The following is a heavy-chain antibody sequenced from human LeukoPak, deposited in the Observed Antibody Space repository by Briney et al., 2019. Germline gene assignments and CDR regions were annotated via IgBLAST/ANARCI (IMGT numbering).Heavy chain of an antibody. CDR3: AKSMVRGVISEFFDY. CDR2: IKQDGSEK. V-gene: IGHV3-7*03. Sequence: PGGSLRLSCAASGFTFDDYGMSWVRQAPGKGLEWVANIKQDGSEKYYVDSVKGRFTISRDNAKNSLYLQMNSLRAEDTAVYYCAKSMVRGVISEFFDYWGQGTLVTVSS. CDR1: GFTFDDYG. J-gene: IGHJ4*02. D-gene: IGHD3-10*01.